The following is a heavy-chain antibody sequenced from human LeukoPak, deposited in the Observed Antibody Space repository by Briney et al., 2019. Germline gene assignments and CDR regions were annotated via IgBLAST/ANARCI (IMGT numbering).Heavy chain of an antibody. V-gene: IGHV3-23*01. D-gene: IGHD3-10*01. CDR2: ISGSGS. CDR1: GFTFTNCA. CDR3: AKAFHSGSYSPYYYYGVDV. J-gene: IGHJ6*02. Sequence: GGSLRLSCAASGFTFTNCAMSWVRQAPGKGLEWVSAISGSGSFHADSVKGRFTISRDNSKNTLYLQMNSLRVEDTAVYYCAKAFHSGSYSPYYYYGVDVWGQGTTVTVSS.